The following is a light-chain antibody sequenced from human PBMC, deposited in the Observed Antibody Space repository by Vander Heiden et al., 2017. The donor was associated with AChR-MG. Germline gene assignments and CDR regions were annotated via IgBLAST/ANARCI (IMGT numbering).Light chain of an antibody. CDR1: RSHIGSNT. J-gene: IGLJ1*01. CDR3: AAWDDTLNGFYV. Sequence: QSVLTQPPSASGTPGQRVTFSCSASRSHIGSNTVTWYQQHPGTAPKLLIYNNNRRPSGVPARLSGSKSGTSASLAIRGLESEDEADYYCAAWDDTLNGFYVFGTGTKVTGL. V-gene: IGLV1-44*01. CDR2: NNN.